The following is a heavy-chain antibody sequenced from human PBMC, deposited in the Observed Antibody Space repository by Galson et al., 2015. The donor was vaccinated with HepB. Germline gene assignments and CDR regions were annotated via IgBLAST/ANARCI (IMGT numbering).Heavy chain of an antibody. V-gene: IGHV3-21*01. D-gene: IGHD3-10*01. CDR3: ALLCERFTDVGPGDY. Sequence: SLRLSCAASGFTFRNYNMNWVASITIGGTSMFYADSVKGRFSISRDNAKNSLYLQMSSLRAEDTALYYCALLCERFTDVGPGDYWGQGTLVTVSS. J-gene: IGHJ4*02. CDR2: ITIGGTSM. CDR1: GFTFRNYN.